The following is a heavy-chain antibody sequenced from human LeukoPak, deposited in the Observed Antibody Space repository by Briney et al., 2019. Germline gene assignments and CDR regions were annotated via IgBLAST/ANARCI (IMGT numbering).Heavy chain of an antibody. V-gene: IGHV4-30-4*01. CDR3: ARGTYSSSGNFDY. D-gene: IGHD6-6*01. J-gene: IGHJ4*02. CDR1: GGSISSGEYY. CDR2: IYHSGDT. Sequence: KPSETLSLTCTVSGGSISSGEYYWSWIRQPPGKGLEWIGYIYHSGDTYYNRPLKNRITISKDTSKNQFSLKLSSVTAADTAVYYCARGTYSSSGNFDYWGQGTLVTVSS.